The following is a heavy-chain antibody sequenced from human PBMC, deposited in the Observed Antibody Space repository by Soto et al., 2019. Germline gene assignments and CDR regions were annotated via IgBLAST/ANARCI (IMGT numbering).Heavy chain of an antibody. CDR1: GFTFSSYG. D-gene: IGHD6-6*01. J-gene: IGHJ5*02. Sequence: GGSLRLSCAASGFTFSSYGMHWVRQAPGKGLEWVAVIWYDGSNKYYADSVKGRFTISRDNSKNTLYLQMNSLRAEDTAVYYCAREVRYSSSLVFDPWGQGTLVTVSS. CDR3: AREVRYSSSLVFDP. V-gene: IGHV3-33*01. CDR2: IWYDGSNK.